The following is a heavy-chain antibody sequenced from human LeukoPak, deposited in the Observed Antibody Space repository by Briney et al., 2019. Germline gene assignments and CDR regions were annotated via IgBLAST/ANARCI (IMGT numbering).Heavy chain of an antibody. D-gene: IGHD6-19*01. CDR3: ARDSSGWYHDY. CDR2: IYHSGST. V-gene: IGHV4-38-2*02. Sequence: SETLSLTCTVSGYSISSGYYWGWIRQPPGKGLEWIGSIYHSGSTYYNPSLKSRVTISVDTSKNQFSLKLSSVTAADTAVYYCARDSSGWYHDYWGQGTLVTVSS. CDR1: GYSISSGYY. J-gene: IGHJ4*02.